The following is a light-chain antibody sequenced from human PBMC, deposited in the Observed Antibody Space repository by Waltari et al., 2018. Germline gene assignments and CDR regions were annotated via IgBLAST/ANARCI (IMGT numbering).Light chain of an antibody. J-gene: IGLJ2*01. CDR1: RYHIGSNY. CDR3: AAWDDSLSGPV. Sequence: QSVLTQPPSASGTPGQRVTISCSGSRYHIGSNYVYWYQQLPGTAPKLLIYRNNQRPSGVPDRFSGSKSGTSASLAISGLRSEDEADYYCAAWDDSLSGPVFGGGTKLTVL. CDR2: RNN. V-gene: IGLV1-47*01.